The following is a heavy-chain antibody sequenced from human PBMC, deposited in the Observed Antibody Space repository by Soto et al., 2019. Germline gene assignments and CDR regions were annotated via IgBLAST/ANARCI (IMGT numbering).Heavy chain of an antibody. CDR1: GYTFTSYG. V-gene: IGHV1-18*01. J-gene: IGHJ6*02. D-gene: IGHD3-3*01. CDR2: ISAYNGNT. Sequence: XSVKVSCKASGYTFTSYGISWVRQAPGQGLEWMGWISAYNGNTNYAQKLQGRVTMTTDTSTSTAYMELRSLRSDDTAVYYCARDDDLRSGNGYYYGMDVWGQGSTVTVSS. CDR3: ARDDDLRSGNGYYYGMDV.